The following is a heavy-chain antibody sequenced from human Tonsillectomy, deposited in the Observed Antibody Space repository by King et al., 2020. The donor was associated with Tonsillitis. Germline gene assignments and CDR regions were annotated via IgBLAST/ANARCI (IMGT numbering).Heavy chain of an antibody. CDR3: ARHPGSSGWFATYQARDY. V-gene: IGHV5-10-1*01. J-gene: IGHJ4*02. Sequence: QLVQSGAEVKKPGESLRISCKGSGYSFTSYWISWVRQMPGKGLEWMGRIDPSDSYTNYSPSFQGHVTIPADKSISTAYLQWSSLKASDTAMYYCARHPGSSGWFATYQARDYWGQGTLVTVSS. CDR2: IDPSDSYT. D-gene: IGHD6-19*01. CDR1: GYSFTSYW.